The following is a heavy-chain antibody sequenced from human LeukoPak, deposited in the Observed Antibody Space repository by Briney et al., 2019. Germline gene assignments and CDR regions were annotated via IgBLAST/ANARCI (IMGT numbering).Heavy chain of an antibody. J-gene: IGHJ4*02. CDR3: AKDGYNGWFDY. Sequence: GGSLRLSCAASGFTFDDYAMHCVRQAPGKGLEWVSGISWNSGSIGYADSVKGRFTISRDNAKNSLYLQMNSLRAEDTALYYCAKDGYNGWFDYWGQGTLVTVSS. CDR1: GFTFDDYA. CDR2: ISWNSGSI. D-gene: IGHD5-24*01. V-gene: IGHV3-9*01.